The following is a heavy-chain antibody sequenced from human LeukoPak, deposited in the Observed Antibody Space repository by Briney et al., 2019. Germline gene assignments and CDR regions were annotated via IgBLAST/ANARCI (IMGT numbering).Heavy chain of an antibody. CDR2: IRSRADGGTA. CDR1: GFTFSDYT. D-gene: IGHD2-15*01. Sequence: GGSLRLSCIASGFTFSDYTMNWVRQAPGKGLEWVSFIRSRADGGTAEYAASVKDRFTVSRDDSKSIAYLQINSLKTEDTAVYYCTRRRVAAATLTDVWGKGTTVTVSS. V-gene: IGHV3-49*04. CDR3: TRRRVAAATLTDV. J-gene: IGHJ6*04.